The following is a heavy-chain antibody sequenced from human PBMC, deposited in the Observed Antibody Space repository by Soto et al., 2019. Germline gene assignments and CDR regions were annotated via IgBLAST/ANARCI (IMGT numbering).Heavy chain of an antibody. CDR2: FDPEDGET. Sequence: ASVKVSCKVSGYTLTELSMHCVRQAPGKGLEWMGGFDPEDGETIYAQKFQGRVTMTEDTSTDTAYMELSSLRSEDTAVYYCATAAQQWPLWAYWGQGTLVTVSS. CDR3: ATAAQQWPLWAY. J-gene: IGHJ4*02. D-gene: IGHD6-19*01. CDR1: GYTLTELS. V-gene: IGHV1-24*01.